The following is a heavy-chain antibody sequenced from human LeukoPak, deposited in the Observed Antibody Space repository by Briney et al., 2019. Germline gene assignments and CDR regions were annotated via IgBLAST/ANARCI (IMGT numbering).Heavy chain of an antibody. Sequence: GGSLRLSCAASGFAFTTSWMHWFRQAPGKGLVWVSRIESDGTSTTYADSVKGRFTISRDNAKNTLYLQMNSLRAEDTAVYYCAASTKHTAMVDYWGQGTLVTVSS. J-gene: IGHJ4*02. CDR1: GFAFTTSW. CDR3: AASTKHTAMVDY. CDR2: IESDGTST. D-gene: IGHD5-18*01. V-gene: IGHV3-74*01.